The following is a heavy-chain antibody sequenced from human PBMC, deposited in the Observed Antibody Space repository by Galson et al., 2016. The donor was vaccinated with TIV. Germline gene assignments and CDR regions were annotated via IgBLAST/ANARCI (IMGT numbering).Heavy chain of an antibody. CDR1: GSSFTTFW. Sequence: QSGAEVTKPGESLKISCQGSGSSFTTFWVGWVRQMPGKGLEWMGVIYPGDSDTKYSPSFQGQVTISVDRSISTAYLQWKSLKASDTAIYYCARQGSYDFWRGHNHYYDYAMDVRGQGTAVVVSS. V-gene: IGHV5-51*01. D-gene: IGHD3-3*01. CDR2: IYPGDSDT. J-gene: IGHJ6*02. CDR3: ARQGSYDFWRGHNHYYDYAMDV.